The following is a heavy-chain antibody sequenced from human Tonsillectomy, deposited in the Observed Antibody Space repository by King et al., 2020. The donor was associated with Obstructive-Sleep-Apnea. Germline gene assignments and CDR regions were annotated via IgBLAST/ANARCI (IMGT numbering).Heavy chain of an antibody. J-gene: IGHJ4*02. D-gene: IGHD2-2*01. CDR2: ISYDGSNK. CDR3: AKYGATFLSSLGDY. V-gene: IGHV3-30*18. Sequence: VQLVESGGGVVQPGRSLRLSCAASGFTFSSYGMHWVRQAPGKGLEWVAVISYDGSNKYYADSVKGRVTISRDNSKNTLYLQMNSLRAEDTAVYDCAKYGATFLSSLGDYWGQGTLVTVSS. CDR1: GFTFSSYG.